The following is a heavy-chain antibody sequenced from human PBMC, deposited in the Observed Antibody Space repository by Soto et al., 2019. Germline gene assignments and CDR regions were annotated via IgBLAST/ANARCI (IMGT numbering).Heavy chain of an antibody. D-gene: IGHD3-22*01. CDR1: GGSISSGGYY. CDR3: ARDRKIGYDSSGYSTPRGAYYYYGMDV. CDR2: IYYSGST. Sequence: SETLSLTCTVSGGSISSGGYYWSWIRQHPGKGLEWIGYIYYSGSTYYNPSLKSRVTISVDTSKNQFSLKLSSVTAADTAVYYCARDRKIGYDSSGYSTPRGAYYYYGMDVWGQGTTLIVSS. J-gene: IGHJ6*02. V-gene: IGHV4-31*03.